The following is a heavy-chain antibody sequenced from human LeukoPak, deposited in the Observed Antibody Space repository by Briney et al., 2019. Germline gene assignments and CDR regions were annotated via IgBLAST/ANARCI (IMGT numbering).Heavy chain of an antibody. CDR3: ARGPLRRDGYNPPAP. J-gene: IGHJ4*02. V-gene: IGHV4-34*01. CDR1: GGSFSGYY. D-gene: IGHD5-24*01. Sequence: SETLSLTCAVYGGSFSGYYWSWIRQPPGKGLEWIGEINHSGSTKYNPSLKSRVTISVDTSKNQFSLKLSSVTAADTAVYYCARGPLRRDGYNPPAPWGQGTLVTVSS. CDR2: INHSGST.